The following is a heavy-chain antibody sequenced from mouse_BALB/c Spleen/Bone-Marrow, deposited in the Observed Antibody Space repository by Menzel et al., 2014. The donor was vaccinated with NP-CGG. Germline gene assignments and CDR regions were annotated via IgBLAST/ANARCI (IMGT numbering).Heavy chain of an antibody. CDR1: GYSITSGYY. Sequence: VQLKDSGPGLVKPSQSPSLTCSVTGYSITSGYYWNWIRQFPGNKLEWMGYISYDGSNNYNPSLKNRISITRDTSKNQFFLKLNSVTTEDTATYYCARDWDGYYFDYWGQGTTLTVSS. V-gene: IGHV3-6*02. D-gene: IGHD2-3*01. CDR3: ARDWDGYYFDY. CDR2: ISYDGSN. J-gene: IGHJ2*01.